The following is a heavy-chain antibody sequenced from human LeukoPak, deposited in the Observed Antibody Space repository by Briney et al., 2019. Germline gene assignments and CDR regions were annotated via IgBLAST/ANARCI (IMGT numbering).Heavy chain of an antibody. CDR3: ARGLSSGWGTFDY. D-gene: IGHD6-19*01. Sequence: GRSLRLSCAASGFTLSSNDMHWVRQTSGKGLDWVSAIGTAGDTYYRDSVEGRFTISRENAKNSLYLQMDSLRAGDTAVYYCARGLSSGWGTFDYWGQGTLVTVSS. V-gene: IGHV3-13*01. J-gene: IGHJ4*02. CDR2: IGTAGDT. CDR1: GFTLSSND.